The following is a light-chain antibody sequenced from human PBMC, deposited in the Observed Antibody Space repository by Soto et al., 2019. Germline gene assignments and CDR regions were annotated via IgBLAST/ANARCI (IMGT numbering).Light chain of an antibody. V-gene: IGLV1-47*01. J-gene: IGLJ1*01. CDR2: RNN. Sequence: QSVLTQPPSASGTPGQRVTISCSGSSSNIGGYYVSWYQQLPGTAPKVLIYRNNQRPSGVPDRFPGSKSGTSASLAISGLRSDDEANYYCAAWDDSLSGYVFGTGTKLTVL. CDR1: SSNIGGYY. CDR3: AAWDDSLSGYV.